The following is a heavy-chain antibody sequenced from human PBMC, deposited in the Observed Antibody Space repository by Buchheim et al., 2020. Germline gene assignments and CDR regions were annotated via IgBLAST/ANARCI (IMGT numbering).Heavy chain of an antibody. D-gene: IGHD2-21*02. CDR3: ARYPALAYCGGDCYSTYSFDY. V-gene: IGHV4-31*03. J-gene: IGHJ4*02. Sequence: QVQLQESGPGLVKPSQTLSLTCTVSGGSISSGGYYWSWIRQHPGKGLEWIGYIYYSGSTYYNPSLKSRVTISVDQSKNQFSLKLSSVTAADTAVYYCARYPALAYCGGDCYSTYSFDYWGQGTL. CDR2: IYYSGST. CDR1: GGSISSGGYY.